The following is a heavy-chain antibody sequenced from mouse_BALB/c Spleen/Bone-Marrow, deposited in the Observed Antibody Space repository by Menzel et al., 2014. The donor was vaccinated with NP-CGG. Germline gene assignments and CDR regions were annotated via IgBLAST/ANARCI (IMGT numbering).Heavy chain of an antibody. CDR3: ARKPPIYYDFALDY. J-gene: IGHJ2*01. CDR1: GYSFTGYT. CDR2: INPYNGGT. Sequence: EVQGVESGPELVRPGASMKVSCKASGYSFTGYTMNWVKQSHGKNLEWIGLINPYNGGTSYKQEFKGKATLTVDKSSSTAYMELLSLTSEDSAVYYCARKPPIYYDFALDYWGQGTTRTVSS. V-gene: IGHV1S135*01. D-gene: IGHD2-4*01.